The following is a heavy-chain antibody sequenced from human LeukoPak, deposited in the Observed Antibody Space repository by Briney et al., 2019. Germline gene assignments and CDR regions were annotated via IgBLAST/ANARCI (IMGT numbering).Heavy chain of an antibody. Sequence: ASVKVSCKASGYTFTSYGISWVRQAPGQGLEWMGGIIPIFGTANYAQKFQGRVTITTDESTSTAYMELSSLRSEDTAVYYCARVVRYSGSTHDAFDIWGQGTMVTVSS. CDR3: ARVVRYSGSTHDAFDI. V-gene: IGHV1-69*05. CDR2: IIPIFGTA. D-gene: IGHD1-26*01. CDR1: GYTFTSYG. J-gene: IGHJ3*02.